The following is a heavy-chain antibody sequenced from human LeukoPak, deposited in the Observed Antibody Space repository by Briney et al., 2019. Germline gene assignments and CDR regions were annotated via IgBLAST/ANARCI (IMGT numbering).Heavy chain of an antibody. CDR3: ARGHPTLGVGYSYGRGLHWFDP. Sequence: ASVKVSCKASGYTFTSYGISWVRQAPGQGLEWMGWISAYNGNTNYAQKLQGRVTMTTDTSTSTAYMELRSLRSDDTAVYYCARGHPTLGVGYSYGRGLHWFDPWGQGTLVTVSS. D-gene: IGHD5-18*01. V-gene: IGHV1-18*01. J-gene: IGHJ5*02. CDR2: ISAYNGNT. CDR1: GYTFTSYG.